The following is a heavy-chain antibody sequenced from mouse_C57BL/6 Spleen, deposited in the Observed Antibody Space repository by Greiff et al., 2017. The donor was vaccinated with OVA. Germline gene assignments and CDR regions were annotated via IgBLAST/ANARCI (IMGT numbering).Heavy chain of an antibody. CDR2: ISSGGSYT. J-gene: IGHJ3*01. V-gene: IGHV5-6*01. D-gene: IGHD4-1*01. CDR1: GFTFSSYG. Sequence: VQLQQSGGDLVKPGGSLKLSCAASGFTFSSYGMSWVRQTPDKRLEWVATISSGGSYTYYPDSVKGRFTISRDNAKNTLYLQMSSLKSEDTAMYYCARPLTGRGFAYWGQGTLVTVSA. CDR3: ARPLTGRGFAY.